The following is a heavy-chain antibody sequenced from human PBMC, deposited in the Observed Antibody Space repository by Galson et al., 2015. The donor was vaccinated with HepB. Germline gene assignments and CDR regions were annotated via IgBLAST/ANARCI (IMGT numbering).Heavy chain of an antibody. D-gene: IGHD3-10*01. Sequence: SVKVSCKASGFTFTSSAMQWVRQARGQRLEWIGWIVVGSGNTNYAQKFQERVTITRDMSTSTAYMELSSLRSEDTAVYYCAAGKGDLYYGSGSYYNDDAFDIWGQGTMVTVSS. J-gene: IGHJ3*02. CDR2: IVVGSGNT. CDR1: GFTFTSSA. CDR3: AAGKGDLYYGSGSYYNDDAFDI. V-gene: IGHV1-58*02.